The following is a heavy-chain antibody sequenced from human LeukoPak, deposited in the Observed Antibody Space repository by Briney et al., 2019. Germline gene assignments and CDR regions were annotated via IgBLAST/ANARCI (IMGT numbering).Heavy chain of an antibody. CDR2: ISPYNGNT. J-gene: IGHJ6*03. CDR1: GYTFTSYG. CDR3: ARGPSITMVRGGQWYYYMDV. V-gene: IGHV1-18*01. Sequence: ASVKVSCKASGYTFTSYGISWVRQAPGQGLEWMGWISPYNGNTNYAQKFQGRVTMTRDTSTSTVYMELSSLRSEDTAVYYCARGPSITMVRGGQWYYYMDVWGKGTTVTISS. D-gene: IGHD3-10*01.